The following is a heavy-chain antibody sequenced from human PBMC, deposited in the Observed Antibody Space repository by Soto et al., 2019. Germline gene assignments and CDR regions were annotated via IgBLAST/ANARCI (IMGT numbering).Heavy chain of an antibody. J-gene: IGHJ4*02. CDR3: ARGYSAIEY. Sequence: QVQLVESGGGLVKPGGSLRLSCAASGFTFTDDYMTWVRQAPGKGLEWISYISGSGGTIYYVDSVKGRFTISRDNAKTSLYLQMNTLRAEDSALYYCARGYSAIEYWGQGTPVTVSS. V-gene: IGHV3-11*01. D-gene: IGHD2-21*01. CDR1: GFTFTDDY. CDR2: ISGSGGTI.